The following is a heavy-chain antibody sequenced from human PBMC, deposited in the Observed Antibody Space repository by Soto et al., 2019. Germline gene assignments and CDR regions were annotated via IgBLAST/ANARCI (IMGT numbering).Heavy chain of an antibody. Sequence: QVQLQESGPGLLRPSQTLSLTCTVAGASVSSCIYYWSWIRQHPGKRLEWIGYIHYTGSTAYNPSLESRFTLSVDTSNTRFSLKLTSLIAADAAVYFCAREALPSVTTGDLWGQGTLVIVSS. CDR3: AREALPSVTTGDL. D-gene: IGHD4-17*01. CDR1: GASVSSCIYY. CDR2: IHYTGST. V-gene: IGHV4-31*03. J-gene: IGHJ5*02.